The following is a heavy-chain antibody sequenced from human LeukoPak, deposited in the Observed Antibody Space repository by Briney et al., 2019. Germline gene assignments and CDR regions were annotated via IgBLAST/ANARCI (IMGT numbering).Heavy chain of an antibody. Sequence: PGGSLRLSCAASGFTFSSYAMSWVRQPPGKGLEWVSAISGSGGSTYYADSVKGRFTISRDNSKNTMYLQMNSLRAEDTAVYYCAKAPYYDFWSGYPLDYWGQGTLVTVSS. CDR3: AKAPYYDFWSGYPLDY. D-gene: IGHD3-3*01. J-gene: IGHJ4*02. CDR2: ISGSGGST. V-gene: IGHV3-23*01. CDR1: GFTFSSYA.